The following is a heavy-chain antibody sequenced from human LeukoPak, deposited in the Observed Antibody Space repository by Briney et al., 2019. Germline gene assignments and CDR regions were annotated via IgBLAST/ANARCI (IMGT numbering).Heavy chain of an antibody. J-gene: IGHJ5*02. CDR3: APGPGWFDP. V-gene: IGHV1-2*06. CDR1: GYTFTGYY. CDR2: INPNSGGT. D-gene: IGHD7-27*01. Sequence: ASVKVCCKASGYTFTGYYLHWVRQAPGQGLEWMGRINPNSGGTNYAQKFQGRVTMTRDTSISTAYMELNRLTSDDTAVYYCAPGPGWFDPWGQGTLVTVSS.